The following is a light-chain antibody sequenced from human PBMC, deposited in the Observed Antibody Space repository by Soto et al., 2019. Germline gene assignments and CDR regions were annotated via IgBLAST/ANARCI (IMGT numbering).Light chain of an antibody. CDR1: QSISSW. Sequence: DIQMTQSPSTLSASVGDRVTITCRASQSISSWLAWYQQKPGKAPKLLIYKASDLESGVSSRFSGSGSGTEFTLTISSLQPDDFATYYCQQYKIYRTFGQGTKVEIK. V-gene: IGKV1-5*03. CDR3: QQYKIYRT. J-gene: IGKJ1*01. CDR2: KAS.